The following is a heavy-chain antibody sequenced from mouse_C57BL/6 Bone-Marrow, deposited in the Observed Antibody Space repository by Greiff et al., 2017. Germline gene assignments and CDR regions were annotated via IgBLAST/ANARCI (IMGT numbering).Heavy chain of an antibody. CDR1: GYTFTSYW. CDR2: IDPSDSET. CDR3: ARYYSNYVGDY. V-gene: IGHV1-52*01. Sequence: QVQLQQPGAELVRPGSSVKLSCKASGYTFTSYWMHWVKQRPIQGLEWIGNIDPSDSETHYNQKFKDKATLTVDKSSSTAYMQLSSLTSEDSAVYYCARYYSNYVGDYWGQGTSVTVSS. J-gene: IGHJ4*01. D-gene: IGHD2-5*01.